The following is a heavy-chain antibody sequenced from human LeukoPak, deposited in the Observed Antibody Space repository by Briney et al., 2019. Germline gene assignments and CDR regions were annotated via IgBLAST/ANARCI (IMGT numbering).Heavy chain of an antibody. Sequence: PGGSLRLSCAASGFTFSSYDMHWVRQAPGKGLEWVAFIRYDGSNKYYVDSVKGRFTTSRDNSKNTLYLQMNSLRAQDTAVYYCAKAGSSSLFDYWGQGTLVTVSS. CDR1: GFTFSSYD. J-gene: IGHJ4*02. CDR3: AKAGSSSLFDY. CDR2: IRYDGSNK. D-gene: IGHD6-6*01. V-gene: IGHV3-30*02.